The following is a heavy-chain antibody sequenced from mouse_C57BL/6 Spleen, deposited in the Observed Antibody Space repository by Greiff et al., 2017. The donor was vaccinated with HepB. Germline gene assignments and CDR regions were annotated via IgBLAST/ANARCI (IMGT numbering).Heavy chain of an antibody. Sequence: EVQGVESGAELVRPGASVKLSCTASGFNIKDDYMHWVKQRPEQGLEWIGWIDPENGDTEYASKFQGKATITADTSSNTAYLQLSSLTSEDTAVYYCTTRNSSVFAYWGQGTLVTVSA. V-gene: IGHV14-4*01. CDR1: GFNIKDDY. J-gene: IGHJ3*01. CDR3: TTRNSSVFAY. D-gene: IGHD3-2*02. CDR2: IDPENGDT.